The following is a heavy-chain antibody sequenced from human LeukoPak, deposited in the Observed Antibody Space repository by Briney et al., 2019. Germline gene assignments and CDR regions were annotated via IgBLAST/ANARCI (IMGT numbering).Heavy chain of an antibody. J-gene: IGHJ6*03. Sequence: ASVKVSCKASGYTFTSYDINWVRQATGQGLEWMGWMNPNSGNTGYAQKFQGRVTMTRNTPISTAYMELSSLRSEDTAVYYCARTGRITIFGVVISGPTYYMDVWGKGTTVTVS. D-gene: IGHD3-3*01. CDR1: GYTFTSYD. CDR3: ARTGRITIFGVVISGPTYYMDV. V-gene: IGHV1-8*01. CDR2: MNPNSGNT.